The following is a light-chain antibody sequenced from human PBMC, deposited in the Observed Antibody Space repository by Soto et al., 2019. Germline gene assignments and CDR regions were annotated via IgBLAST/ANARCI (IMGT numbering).Light chain of an antibody. J-gene: IGKJ1*01. V-gene: IGKV3-15*01. CDR1: QSLSSN. Sequence: EMVMTQSPATLSVCPGERGTLSCRASQSLSSNLAWYQQKPGQAPRLLIYGASTRATGIPARFSGSGSGTEFTLTISSLQSEDFAVYYCQQYNNWPQTFGQGTKVDIK. CDR3: QQYNNWPQT. CDR2: GAS.